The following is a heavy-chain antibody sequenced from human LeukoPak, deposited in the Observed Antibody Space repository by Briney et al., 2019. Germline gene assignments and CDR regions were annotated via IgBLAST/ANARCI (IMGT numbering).Heavy chain of an antibody. D-gene: IGHD3-3*01. CDR2: IYYSGST. CDR1: GGSISSYY. CDR3: ASSPKRYYDFWSGYSYYYYGMDV. Sequence: SETLSLTCTVSGGSISSYYWSWIRQPPGKGLEWLGYIYYSGSTNYNPSLKSRVTISVDTSKNQFSLKLSSVTAADTAVYYCASSPKRYYDFWSGYSYYYYGMDVWGQGNPGHRLL. J-gene: IGHJ6*02. V-gene: IGHV4-59*01.